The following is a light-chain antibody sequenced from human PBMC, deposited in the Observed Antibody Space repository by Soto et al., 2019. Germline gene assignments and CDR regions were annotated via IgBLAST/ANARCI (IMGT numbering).Light chain of an antibody. CDR3: AAWDDSLQEV. CDR1: SSNIGSNT. J-gene: IGLJ2*01. CDR2: SNN. V-gene: IGLV1-44*01. Sequence: QSVLTQPPSASGTPGQRVTISCSGSSSNIGSNTVNWYQQLPGTAPKLLIYSNNQRPSGVPDRFSGSKSVTSASLAISGLQSEDEADYYCAAWDDSLQEVFGGGTKLTVL.